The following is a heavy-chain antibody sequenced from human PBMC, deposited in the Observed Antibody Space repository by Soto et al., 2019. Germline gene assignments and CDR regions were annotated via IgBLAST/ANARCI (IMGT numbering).Heavy chain of an antibody. V-gene: IGHV4-34*01. Sequence: SETLSLTCAVYGGSVSGYYWSWIRQPPGKGLEWIGEINHSGITNYNPSLKSRVTISVDTSKNQFSLKLSSVTAADTAVYYCARELGVPDYWGQGTMVTV. CDR2: INHSGIT. CDR1: GGSVSGYY. D-gene: IGHD3-10*01. CDR3: ARELGVPDY. J-gene: IGHJ4*02.